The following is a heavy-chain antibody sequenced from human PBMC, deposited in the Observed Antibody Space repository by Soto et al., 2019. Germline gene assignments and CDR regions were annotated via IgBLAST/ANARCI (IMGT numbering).Heavy chain of an antibody. J-gene: IGHJ6*03. CDR2: IYSGGST. CDR1: GFTVSSNY. V-gene: IGHV3-53*04. D-gene: IGHD3-16*02. Sequence: EVQLVESGGGLVQPGGSLRLSCAASGFTVSSNYMSWVRQAPGKGLEWVSVIYSGGSTYYADSVKGRFTISRHNSKNTLHLQRDGPSDEVQAVYYCARDYDYVWGSYRSNRDYYYMDVWGKGRTVTVSS. CDR3: ARDYDYVWGSYRSNRDYYYMDV.